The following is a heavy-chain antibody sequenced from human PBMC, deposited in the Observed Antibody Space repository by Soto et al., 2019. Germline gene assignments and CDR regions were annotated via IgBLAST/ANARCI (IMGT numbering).Heavy chain of an antibody. CDR1: GGTFSSYA. V-gene: IGHV1-69*12. CDR3: ALCSTSCPKYYYYYYGMDV. J-gene: IGHJ6*02. D-gene: IGHD2-2*01. Sequence: QVQLVQSGAEVKKPGSSVKVSCKASGGTFSSYAISWVRQAPGQGLEWMGGIIPIFGTANYAQKFQGRVTITADEXXSXAXXELSSLRSEDTAVYYCALCSTSCPKYYYYYYGMDVWGQGTTVTVSS. CDR2: IIPIFGTA.